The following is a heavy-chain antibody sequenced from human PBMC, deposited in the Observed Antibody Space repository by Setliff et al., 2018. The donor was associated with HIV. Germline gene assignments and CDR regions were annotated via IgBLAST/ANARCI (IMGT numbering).Heavy chain of an antibody. Sequence: PSETLSLTCTVSGGSFSPSSFSWGWVRQSPGRGLEWIGEIYHSGSTYYNPSLKSRVTISVDKSKNQFSLKLSSVTAADTAVYYCARAPYYYASSYYTPWGQGTMVTVSS. CDR3: ARAPYYYASSYYTP. CDR2: IYHSGST. J-gene: IGHJ3*01. D-gene: IGHD3-22*01. V-gene: IGHV4-39*07. CDR1: GGSFSPSSFS.